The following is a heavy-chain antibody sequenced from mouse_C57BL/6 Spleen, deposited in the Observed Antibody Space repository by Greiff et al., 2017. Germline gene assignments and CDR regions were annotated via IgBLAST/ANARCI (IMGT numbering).Heavy chain of an antibody. D-gene: IGHD1-1*02. CDR3: ARGGNGGMAFAY. J-gene: IGHJ3*01. CDR2: IYPGDGDT. CDR1: GYAFSSYW. V-gene: IGHV1-80*01. Sequence: QVQLKESGAELVKPGASVKISCKASGYAFSSYWMNWVKQRPGKGLEWIGQIYPGDGDTNYNGKFKGKATLTADKSSSTAYMQLSSLTSEDSAVYFCARGGNGGMAFAYWGQGTLVTVSA.